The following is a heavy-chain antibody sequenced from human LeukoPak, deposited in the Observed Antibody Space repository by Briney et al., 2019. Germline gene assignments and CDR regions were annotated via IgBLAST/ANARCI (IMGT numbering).Heavy chain of an antibody. J-gene: IGHJ4*02. CDR3: ARGRWSSSPPPPYYFGY. CDR2: INHSGST. V-gene: IGHV4-34*01. CDR1: GGSFSGYY. Sequence: SETLSLTCAVYGGSFSGYYWSWIRQPPGKGLEWIGEINHSGSTNYNPSLKSRVTISVDTSKNQFSLKLSSVTAADTAVYYCARGRWSSSPPPPYYFGYWGQGTLVTVSS. D-gene: IGHD6-13*01.